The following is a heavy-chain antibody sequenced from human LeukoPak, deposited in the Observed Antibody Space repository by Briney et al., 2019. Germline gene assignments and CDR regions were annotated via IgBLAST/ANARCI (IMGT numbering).Heavy chain of an antibody. CDR1: GFTFSSYA. CDR3: AKDLAATQLSYFDY. D-gene: IGHD2-15*01. V-gene: IGHV3-23*01. J-gene: IGHJ4*02. CDR2: ISGSGGST. Sequence: GGSLRLSCAASGFTFSSYAMSWVRQAPGMGLEWVSAISGSGGSTYYADSVKGRFTISRDNSKNTLYLQMNSLRAEDTAVYYCAKDLAATQLSYFDYWGQGTLVTVSS.